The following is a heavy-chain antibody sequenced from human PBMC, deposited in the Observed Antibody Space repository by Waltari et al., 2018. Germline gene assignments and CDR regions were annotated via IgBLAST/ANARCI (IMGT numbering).Heavy chain of an antibody. Sequence: QVQLVESGGGVVQPGRSLRLSCAASGFPFSSYAMPWVRQAPGKGLEWVAVISYDGSNKYYADSVKGRFTISRDNSKNTLYLQMNSLRAEDTAVYYCARSSLDSSGYDYWGQGTLVTVSS. J-gene: IGHJ4*02. CDR2: ISYDGSNK. CDR3: ARSSLDSSGYDY. V-gene: IGHV3-30-3*01. D-gene: IGHD3-22*01. CDR1: GFPFSSYA.